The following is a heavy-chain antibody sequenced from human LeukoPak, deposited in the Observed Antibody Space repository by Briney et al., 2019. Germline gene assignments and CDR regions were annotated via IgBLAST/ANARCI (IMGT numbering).Heavy chain of an antibody. J-gene: IGHJ4*02. Sequence: GESLKISCKGSRYSFTSYWIGLGRQMPQKLLKLMGIIYPSDSNTRDSPSFQGHVTISAANSIITAYLQWSRLTASATAMYYCARQPVGEQSEYWGQGTLVTVSS. CDR3: ARQPVGEQSEY. D-gene: IGHD3-10*01. V-gene: IGHV5-51*01. CDR2: IYPSDSNT. CDR1: RYSFTSYW.